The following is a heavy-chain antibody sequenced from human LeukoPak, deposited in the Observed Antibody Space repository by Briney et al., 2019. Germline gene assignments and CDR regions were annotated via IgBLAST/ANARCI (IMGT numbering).Heavy chain of an antibody. Sequence: ASVKVSCKASGYTFTSYDINWVRQATGQGLEWMGWMNPNSGNTGYAQKFQGRVTMTRNTSISTAYMELSSLRSEDTAVYYCARARVTTSDLDYWGQGTLVTVSS. CDR3: ARARVTTSDLDY. CDR2: MNPNSGNT. J-gene: IGHJ4*02. CDR1: GYTFTSYD. D-gene: IGHD4-17*01. V-gene: IGHV1-8*01.